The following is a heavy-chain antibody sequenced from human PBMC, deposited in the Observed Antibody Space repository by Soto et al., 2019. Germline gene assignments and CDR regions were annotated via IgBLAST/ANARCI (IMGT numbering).Heavy chain of an antibody. CDR2: IYYSGST. CDR1: GGSISSGDYY. CDR3: AREGTYYYDSSANGWFGP. V-gene: IGHV4-30-4*01. Sequence: QVQLQESGPGLVKPSQTLSLTCTVSGGSISSGDYYWSWIRQPPGKGLEWIGYIYYSGSTYYHPSLKSRVTISVDTSKNQFSLKLSSVTAADTAVYYCAREGTYYYDSSANGWFGPWGQGSLVTVSS. D-gene: IGHD3-22*01. J-gene: IGHJ5*02.